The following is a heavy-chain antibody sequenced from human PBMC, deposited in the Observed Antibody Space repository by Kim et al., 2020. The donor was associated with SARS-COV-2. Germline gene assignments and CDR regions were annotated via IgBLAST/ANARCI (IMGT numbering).Heavy chain of an antibody. V-gene: IGHV1-3*01. Sequence: ASVKVSCKASGYTFTSYAMHWVRQAPGQRLEWMGWINAGNGNTKYSQKFQGRVTITRDTSASTAYMELSSLRSEDTAVYYCARNSGSYSENFYYYYYGMDVWGQGTTVTVSS. CDR2: INAGNGNT. D-gene: IGHD1-26*01. CDR1: GYTFTSYA. CDR3: ARNSGSYSENFYYYYYGMDV. J-gene: IGHJ6*02.